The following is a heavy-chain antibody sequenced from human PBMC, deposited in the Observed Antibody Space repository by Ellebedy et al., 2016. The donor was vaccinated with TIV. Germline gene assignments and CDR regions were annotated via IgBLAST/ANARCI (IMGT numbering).Heavy chain of an antibody. J-gene: IGHJ4*02. CDR1: GFSVGRNH. CDR2: IFSNDNT. CDR3: ARDGAASNQLVTYYFDS. D-gene: IGHD6-13*01. Sequence: PGGSLRLSCAASGFSVGRNHMNWVRQAPGKGPEWVSVIFSNDNTYYAEAVKVRFTISRDHSKNTVYLQMSGLRAEDTAVYYCARDGAASNQLVTYYFDSWGQGTLVTVSS. V-gene: IGHV3-53*01.